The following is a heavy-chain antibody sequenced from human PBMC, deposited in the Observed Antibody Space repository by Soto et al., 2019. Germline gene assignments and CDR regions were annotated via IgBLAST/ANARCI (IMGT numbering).Heavy chain of an antibody. D-gene: IGHD3-10*01. CDR3: ARGSTDSYPGSRILDF. Sequence: GGPLRLSCVASELTFGSRAMSWVRQAPGEGLQWVSTITDTGGDAKYADSVRGRFVISRDNSKKTLYLQMTSLTAEDSAMYFCARGSTDSYPGSRILDFWGRGTLVTVSS. CDR2: ITDTGGDA. V-gene: IGHV3-23*01. J-gene: IGHJ4*02. CDR1: ELTFGSRA.